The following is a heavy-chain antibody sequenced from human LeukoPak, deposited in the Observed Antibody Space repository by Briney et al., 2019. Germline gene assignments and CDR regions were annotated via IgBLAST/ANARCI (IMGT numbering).Heavy chain of an antibody. CDR3: ARLYYDILTGYFP. D-gene: IGHD3-9*01. Sequence: GRSLRLSCAASGFTFRSFAIHWVRQAPGKGLEWVSSISSSSSYIYYADSVKGRFTISRDNAKNSLYLQMNSLRAEDTAVYYCARLYYDILTGYFPWGQGTLVTVSS. CDR1: GFTFRSFA. V-gene: IGHV3-21*01. CDR2: ISSSSSYI. J-gene: IGHJ5*02.